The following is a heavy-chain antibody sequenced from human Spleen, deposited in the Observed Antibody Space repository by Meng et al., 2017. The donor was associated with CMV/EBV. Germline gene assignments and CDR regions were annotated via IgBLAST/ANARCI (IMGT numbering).Heavy chain of an antibody. CDR2: IYYSGST. Sequence: SETLSLTCTVSGGSISSYYWSWIRQPPGKGLDWIGYIYYSGSTNYNPSLKSRVTISVDTYKNQFSLKLSSVTAADTAVYYCARPRRRPINLRVSDAFDIWGQGTMVTVSS. J-gene: IGHJ3*02. CDR3: ARPRRRPINLRVSDAFDI. CDR1: GGSISSYY. V-gene: IGHV4-59*12.